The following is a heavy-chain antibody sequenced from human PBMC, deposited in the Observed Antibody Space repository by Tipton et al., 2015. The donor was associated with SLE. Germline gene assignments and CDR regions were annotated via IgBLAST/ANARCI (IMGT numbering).Heavy chain of an antibody. CDR2: IYTSGST. Sequence: TLSLTCTVSGGSISSYYWSLVRQPPGKGLEWIGYIYTSGSTNYNPPLKSRGTISVDTSKNQFSLKLSSVTAADTAVYYCARGERLWELVHWGQGTLVTVSS. CDR1: GGSISSYY. D-gene: IGHD1-26*01. J-gene: IGHJ5*02. V-gene: IGHV4-4*08. CDR3: ARGERLWELVH.